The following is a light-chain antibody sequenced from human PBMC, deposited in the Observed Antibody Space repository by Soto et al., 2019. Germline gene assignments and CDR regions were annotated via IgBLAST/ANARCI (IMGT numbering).Light chain of an antibody. CDR3: QQYNNWPLGIT. J-gene: IGKJ5*01. CDR1: QSVSSN. CDR2: GAS. V-gene: IGKV3-15*01. Sequence: EIVMTQSPATLSVSPGERATLSCRASQSVSSNLAWYQQKPGQAPRLLIYGASTRATGIPARFSGSGSGTEFTLTISGLQSEDFAVYYCQQYNNWPLGITFGQGTRLEIK.